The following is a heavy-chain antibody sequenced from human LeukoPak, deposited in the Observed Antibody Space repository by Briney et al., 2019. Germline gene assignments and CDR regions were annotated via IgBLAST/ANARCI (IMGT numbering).Heavy chain of an antibody. CDR2: IYTRGST. CDR3: AINYYDSSGYVDY. Sequence: PSETLSLTCNVSGGSISSGRYYWSWIRQPAGKGLEWIGRIYTRGSTNYNPSLKSRVTMSVDTSKNQFSLKLSSVTAADTAVYYCAINYYDSSGYVDYWGQGTLVTVSS. J-gene: IGHJ4*02. V-gene: IGHV4-61*02. D-gene: IGHD3-22*01. CDR1: GGSISSGRYY.